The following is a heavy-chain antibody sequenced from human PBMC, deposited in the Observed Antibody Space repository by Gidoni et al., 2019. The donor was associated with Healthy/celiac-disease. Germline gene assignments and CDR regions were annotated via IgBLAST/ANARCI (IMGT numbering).Heavy chain of an antibody. V-gene: IGHV4-34*01. CDR3: ARVRARMATTNVYYYYYGMDV. D-gene: IGHD5-12*01. CDR1: GGSFSGYY. Sequence: QVQLQQWGAGLLKPSETLSLTCAVYGGSFSGYYWSWIRQPPGKGLEWIGEINHSGSTNYNPSLKSRVTISVDTSKNQFSLKLSSVTAADTAVYYCARVRARMATTNVYYYYYGMDVWGQGTTVTVSS. CDR2: INHSGST. J-gene: IGHJ6*02.